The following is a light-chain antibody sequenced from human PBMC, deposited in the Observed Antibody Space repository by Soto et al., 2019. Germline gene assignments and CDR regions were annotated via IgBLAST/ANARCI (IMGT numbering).Light chain of an antibody. CDR1: QSVSAY. V-gene: IGKV3-11*01. Sequence: EVVLTQSPASLSLSPGERATLSCRASQSVSAYLAWYQQKPGQAPRLLIYDASTRATGIPARFSGSGSGTDFTLTISSLEPEDFAVYYCQQRNSWPPTFTFGQGTRLEI. J-gene: IGKJ5*01. CDR2: DAS. CDR3: QQRNSWPPTFT.